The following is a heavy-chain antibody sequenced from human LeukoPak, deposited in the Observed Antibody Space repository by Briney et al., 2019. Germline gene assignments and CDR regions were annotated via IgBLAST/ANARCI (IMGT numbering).Heavy chain of an antibody. V-gene: IGHV4-38-2*02. Sequence: SETLSLTCTVSGYSISSGYYWGWIRQPPGQGLEWIGSIYHSGTTYYNPSLKSRVTISVDTSKNQFSLKLSSVTAADTAVYYCASSELWFGELRWWFDPWGQGTLVTVSS. J-gene: IGHJ5*02. CDR2: IYHSGTT. CDR3: ASSELWFGELRWWFDP. CDR1: GYSISSGYY. D-gene: IGHD3-10*01.